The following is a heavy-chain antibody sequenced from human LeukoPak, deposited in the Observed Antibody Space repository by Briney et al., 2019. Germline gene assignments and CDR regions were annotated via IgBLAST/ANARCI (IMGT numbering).Heavy chain of an antibody. CDR3: ARVRGITIFGVVISYYYYGMDV. Sequence: GRSLRLSCAASGFTFSSYAMHWVRQAPGKGLEWVAVISYDGSNKYYADSVKGRFTISRDNSKNTLYLQMSSLRAEDTAVYYCARVRGITIFGVVISYYYYGMDVWGQGTTVTVSS. J-gene: IGHJ6*02. D-gene: IGHD3-3*01. CDR2: ISYDGSNK. V-gene: IGHV3-30-3*01. CDR1: GFTFSSYA.